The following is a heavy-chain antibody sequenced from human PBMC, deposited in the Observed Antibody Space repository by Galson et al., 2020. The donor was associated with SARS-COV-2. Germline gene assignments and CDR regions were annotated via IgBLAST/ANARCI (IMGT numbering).Heavy chain of an antibody. D-gene: IGHD3-16*01. CDR2: INQGGSQK. Sequence: QLGESLKISCAASGFILSSYWMIWVRQAPGKGLEWVASINQGGSQKLYVDSVKGRFAISRNNAENSVYLQMNSLRAEDMAVYYCARDPDYVRDNHAYDAFELWGQGIMVTVSS. CDR3: ARDPDYVRDNHAYDAFEL. V-gene: IGHV3-7*01. CDR1: GFILSSYW. J-gene: IGHJ3*01.